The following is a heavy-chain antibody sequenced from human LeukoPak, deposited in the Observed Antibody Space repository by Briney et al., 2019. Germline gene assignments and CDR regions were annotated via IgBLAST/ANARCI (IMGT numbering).Heavy chain of an antibody. CDR3: ARHPFPHEEIVGAH. D-gene: IGHD1-26*01. V-gene: IGHV3-20*04. J-gene: IGHJ4*02. CDR1: GFTFDDYG. Sequence: GGSLRLSCAASGFTFDDYGMSWVRQAPGKGLEWVSGINWNGGSTGYADSVKGRFTISRDNAKNSLYLQVNSLRAEDTALYYCARHPFPHEEIVGAHWGQGTLVTVSS. CDR2: INWNGGST.